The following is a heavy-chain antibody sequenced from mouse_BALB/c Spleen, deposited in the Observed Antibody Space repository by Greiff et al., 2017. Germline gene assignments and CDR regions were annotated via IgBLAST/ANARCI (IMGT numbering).Heavy chain of an antibody. D-gene: IGHD2-4*01. Sequence: EVQRVESGGDLVKPGGSLKLSCAASGFTFSSYGMSWVRQTPDKRLEWVATISSGGSYTYYPDSVKGRFTISRDNAKNTLYLQMSSLKSEDTAMYYCARHYDYDENFDYWGQGTTLTVSS. CDR3: ARHYDYDENFDY. J-gene: IGHJ2*01. CDR2: ISSGGSYT. V-gene: IGHV5-6*01. CDR1: GFTFSSYG.